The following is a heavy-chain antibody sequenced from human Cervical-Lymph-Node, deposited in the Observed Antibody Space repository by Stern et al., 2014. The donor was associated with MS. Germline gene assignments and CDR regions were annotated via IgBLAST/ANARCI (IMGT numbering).Heavy chain of an antibody. V-gene: IGHV1-18*01. CDR2: INTYNGNT. J-gene: IGHJ4*02. CDR3: ARGWELDY. D-gene: IGHD1-26*01. Sequence: VQLLQSGAEVKKPGASVKVSCKASGYTFTSYGISLVRQAPGQALEWVGWINTYNGNTNYAQKLKDRVTMTTDTSTSTAYMELRSLRSDDTAVYYCARGWELDYWGQGTLVTVSS. CDR1: GYTFTSYG.